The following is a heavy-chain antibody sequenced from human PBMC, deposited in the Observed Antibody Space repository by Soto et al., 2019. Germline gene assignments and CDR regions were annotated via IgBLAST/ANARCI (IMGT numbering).Heavy chain of an antibody. D-gene: IGHD4-4*01. CDR1: RDGFGRFT. CDR2: IKPISDTT. CDR3: ARDPSTVNKLIGVWFDP. Sequence: SVPDSLQDARDGFGRFTIHWVRQARGQGLEWMGGIKPISDTTTYAQRFQGRVTFTADASTSTVYMELSSLRSEDTAMYYCARDPSTVNKLIGVWFDPWGQGTLVTV. J-gene: IGHJ5*02. V-gene: IGHV1-69*13.